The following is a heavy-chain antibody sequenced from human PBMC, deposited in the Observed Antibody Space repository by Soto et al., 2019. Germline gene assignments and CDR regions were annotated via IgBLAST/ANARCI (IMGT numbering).Heavy chain of an antibody. J-gene: IGHJ4*02. D-gene: IGHD3-16*01. CDR1: GFTFGDYA. V-gene: IGHV3-9*01. CDR2: ISWNSGRL. CDR3: AKSYEMGPTYYFDY. Sequence: EVQLVESGGGLVQPGRSLRLSCVASGFTFGDYAMSWVRQVPGKGLEWVSTISWNSGRLTYSDSVKGRFTISRDNAKNSLFLQMNSLRPEDTALYHCAKSYEMGPTYYFDYWRQGTLVTVSS.